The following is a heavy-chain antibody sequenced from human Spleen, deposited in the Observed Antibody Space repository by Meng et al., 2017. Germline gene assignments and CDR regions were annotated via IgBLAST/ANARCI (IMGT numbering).Heavy chain of an antibody. D-gene: IGHD6-13*01. CDR1: GGSFCGYY. V-gene: IGHV4-34*01. CDR3: ARVCPVDSSSPSPGWFDP. CDR2: INHSGST. J-gene: IGHJ5*02. Sequence: QGQRTHVGAGLVKPSATLSLPCAVYGGSFCGYYWSWIRQPPGKGLEWIGEINHSGSTNYNPSLKSRVTISVDTSKNQFSLKLSSVTAADTAVYYCARVCPVDSSSPSPGWFDPWGQGTLVTVSS.